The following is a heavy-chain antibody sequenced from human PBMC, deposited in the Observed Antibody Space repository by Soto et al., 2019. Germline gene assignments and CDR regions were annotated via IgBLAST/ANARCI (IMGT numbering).Heavy chain of an antibody. CDR3: ARRPGGYDYYFDY. CDR2: FYYIGGP. D-gene: IGHD5-12*01. V-gene: IGHV4-39*01. J-gene: IGHJ4*02. CDR1: GGSISRTRYY. Sequence: SSETLSLTCTVSGGSISRTRYYWGWIRQPPGKGLEWLGTFYYIGGPYYNPSLKGRLTISADTSNNQFSLKLSSVTAADTAMYYCARRPGGYDYYFDYWGQGTLVTVSS.